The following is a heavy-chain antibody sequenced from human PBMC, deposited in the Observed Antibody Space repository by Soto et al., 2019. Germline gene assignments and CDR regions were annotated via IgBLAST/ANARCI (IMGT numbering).Heavy chain of an antibody. J-gene: IGHJ4*02. CDR3: ASHYDMWSGYLSPVDY. Sequence: QVQLVESGGDLVKPGGSLRLSCAASGYTFSDYYMSWIRQAPGKGLEWISYIDTSGTKIYYADSVKGRFTITRDNAKNSLYLEMNSLIDEDTAVYYCASHYDMWSGYLSPVDYWGQGTLVTVSA. V-gene: IGHV3-11*01. D-gene: IGHD3-3*01. CDR1: GYTFSDYY. CDR2: IDTSGTKI.